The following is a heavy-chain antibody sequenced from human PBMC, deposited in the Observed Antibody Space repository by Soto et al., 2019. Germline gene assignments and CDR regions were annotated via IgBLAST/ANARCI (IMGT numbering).Heavy chain of an antibody. V-gene: IGHV3-23*01. CDR3: AAFRSDSSGYPKTQFDY. Sequence: PGGSLRLSCAASGFTFSSYAMSWVRQAPGKGLEWVSAISGSGGSTYYADSVKGRFTISRDNSKNTLYLQMSSLRSEDTAVYYCAAFRSDSSGYPKTQFDYWGQGTLVTVSS. CDR1: GFTFSSYA. CDR2: ISGSGGST. D-gene: IGHD3-22*01. J-gene: IGHJ4*02.